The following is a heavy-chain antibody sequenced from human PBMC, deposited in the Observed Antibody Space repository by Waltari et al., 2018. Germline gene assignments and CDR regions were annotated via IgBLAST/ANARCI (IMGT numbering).Heavy chain of an antibody. J-gene: IGHJ4*02. CDR3: ARDRGAADYIDY. D-gene: IGHD3-10*01. CDR1: GDPISSGFY. Sequence: QVQLQESGPGLVKPSETLSLTCAVSGDPISSGFYWGWFRQPPGKGLEWIGSIYHSGSTYSNPSLNSRVSLSVDTTTNQFSHNLISVTAADTALYYCARDRGAADYIDYWGQGTLVTVSS. CDR2: IYHSGST. V-gene: IGHV4-38-2*02.